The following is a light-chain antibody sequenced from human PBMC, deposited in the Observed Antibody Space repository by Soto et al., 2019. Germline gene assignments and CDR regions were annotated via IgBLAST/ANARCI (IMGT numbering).Light chain of an antibody. CDR2: EVS. CDR3: SSYTSRSTLDYV. Sequence: QSALTQPASVSGSPGQSITISCTGTSSDDGGYNYVSWYQQHPGKAPKLMIYEVSNRPSGVSNRFSGSKSGNTASLTISGLQAEDEADYYCSSYTSRSTLDYVFGSGTKV. CDR1: SSDDGGYNY. V-gene: IGLV2-14*01. J-gene: IGLJ1*01.